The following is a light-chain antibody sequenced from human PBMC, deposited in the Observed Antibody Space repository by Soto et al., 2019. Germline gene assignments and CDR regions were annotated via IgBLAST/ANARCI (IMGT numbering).Light chain of an antibody. CDR2: DVT. Sequence: QSVLPQPRSVSGSPGQSVTISCTGTSSDVGDYNYVSWYQQHPGKAPKLIIFDVTKRPSGVPDRFSGSKSGNTASLTISGLQAEDEADYYCCSYAGSYTYVFGTGTKVTVL. CDR3: CSYAGSYTYV. V-gene: IGLV2-11*01. J-gene: IGLJ1*01. CDR1: SSDVGDYNY.